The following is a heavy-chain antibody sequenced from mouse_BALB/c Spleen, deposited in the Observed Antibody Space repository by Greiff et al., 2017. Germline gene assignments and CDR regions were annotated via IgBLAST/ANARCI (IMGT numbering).Heavy chain of an antibody. V-gene: IGHV2-6-7*01. D-gene: IGHD4-1*01. CDR2: IWGDGST. CDR1: GFSLTGYG. CDR3: ARDGANWDGRYFDV. J-gene: IGHJ1*01. Sequence: QVQLKESGPGLVAPSQSLSITCTVSGFSLTGYGVNWVRQPPGKGLEWLGMIWGDGSTDYNSALKSRLSISKDNSKSQVFLKMNSLQTDDTARYYCARDGANWDGRYFDVWGAGTTVTVSS.